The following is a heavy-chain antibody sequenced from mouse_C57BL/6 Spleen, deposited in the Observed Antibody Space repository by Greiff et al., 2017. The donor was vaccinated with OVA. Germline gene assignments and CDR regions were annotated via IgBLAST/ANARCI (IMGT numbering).Heavy chain of an antibody. D-gene: IGHD2-5*01. V-gene: IGHV1-9*01. J-gene: IGHJ3*01. CDR1: GYTFTGYW. CDR3: ARQDYSNYVAY. Sequence: ELSCKATGYTFTGYWIEWVKQRPGHGLEWIGELLPGSGSTNYNEKFKGKATFTADTSSNTAYMQLSSLTTEDSAIYYCARQDYSNYVAYWGQGTLVTVSA. CDR2: LLPGSGST.